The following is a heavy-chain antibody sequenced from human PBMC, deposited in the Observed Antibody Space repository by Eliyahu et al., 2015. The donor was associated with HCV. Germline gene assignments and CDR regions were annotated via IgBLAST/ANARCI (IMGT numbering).Heavy chain of an antibody. CDR2: VYXSGST. V-gene: IGHV4-59*01. CDR3: ARSSGWYTFWFDP. CDR1: GXPXSGSY. J-gene: IGHJ5*02. Sequence: QVHLQESGPGLVKPSETLSXTCTVSGXPXSGSYWNFXRQSPGKGLEWXGYVYXSGSTKYNPVFESRVTXFVDTSKNQFSLELKSVTAADTAVYYCARSSGWYTFWFDPWGQGTLVTVSS. D-gene: IGHD6-19*01.